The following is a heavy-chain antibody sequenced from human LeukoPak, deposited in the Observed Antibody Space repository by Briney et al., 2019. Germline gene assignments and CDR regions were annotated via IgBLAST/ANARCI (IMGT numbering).Heavy chain of an antibody. V-gene: IGHV3-23*01. D-gene: IGHD2-15*01. CDR1: GFTFSSYA. CDR2: ISGSGGST. J-gene: IGHJ4*02. CDR3: AKLNSGGSCYSCAFDY. Sequence: SGGSLRLSCAASGFTFSSYAMSWVRQAPGKGLEWVSAISGSGGSTYYADSVKGRFTISRDNSKNTLYLQMNRLRAEDTAVYYCAKLNSGGSCYSCAFDYWGQGTLVTVSS.